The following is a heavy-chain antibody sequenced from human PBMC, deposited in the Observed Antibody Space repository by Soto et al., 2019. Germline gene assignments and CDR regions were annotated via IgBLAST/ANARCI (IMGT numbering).Heavy chain of an antibody. V-gene: IGHV3-7*01. CDR2: IKQDGSEK. CDR1: GFTFSSYW. D-gene: IGHD3-3*01. Sequence: GGSLRLSCAASGFTFSSYWMSWVRQAPGKGLEWVANIKQDGSEKYYVDSVKGRFTISRDNAKNSLYLQMNNLRAEDTAVYYCARYFWNGYSYFDYWGQGTLVTVSS. CDR3: ARYFWNGYSYFDY. J-gene: IGHJ4*02.